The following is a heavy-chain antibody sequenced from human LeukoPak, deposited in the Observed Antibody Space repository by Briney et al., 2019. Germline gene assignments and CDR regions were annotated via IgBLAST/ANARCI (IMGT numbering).Heavy chain of an antibody. CDR1: GFTFSSYW. J-gene: IGHJ5*02. CDR2: IKQDGSEK. D-gene: IGHD3-22*01. CDR3: ARESYYYDSSGYYYSGANWFDP. Sequence: GGSLRLSCAASGFTFSSYWMSWVRQAPGKGLEWVANIKQDGSEKYYVDSVKGRFTISRDNAKNSLYLQMTSLRAEDTAVYYCARESYYYDSSGYYYSGANWFDPWGQGTLVTVSS. V-gene: IGHV3-7*01.